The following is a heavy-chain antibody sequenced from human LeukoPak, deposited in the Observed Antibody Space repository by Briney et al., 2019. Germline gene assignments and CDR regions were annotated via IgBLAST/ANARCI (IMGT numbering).Heavy chain of an antibody. CDR2: ISAYNGNT. D-gene: IGHD3-22*01. J-gene: IGHJ4*02. Sequence: ASVKVSCKASGYTFTSYGISWVRQAPGQGLEWMGWISAYNGNTNYAQKLQGRVTMTTDTSTGTAYMELRSLRSDGTAVYYCARDITMIVPGGYWGQGTLVTVSS. CDR3: ARDITMIVPGGY. CDR1: GYTFTSYG. V-gene: IGHV1-18*01.